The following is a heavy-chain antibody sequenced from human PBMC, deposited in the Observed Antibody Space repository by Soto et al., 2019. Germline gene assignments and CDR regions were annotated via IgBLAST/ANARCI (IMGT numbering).Heavy chain of an antibody. Sequence: SVKVSCKASGDTFSSYAISWVRQAPGNGLEWMGKIIPTFGRTNYAQKFQGRLTISADDSTSTAYMELSSLLSEDTAVYYCARDPLSSFAMDVWGQGTTVTVSS. V-gene: IGHV1-69*13. J-gene: IGHJ6*02. D-gene: IGHD3-10*02. CDR2: IIPTFGRT. CDR1: GDTFSSYA. CDR3: ARDPLSSFAMDV.